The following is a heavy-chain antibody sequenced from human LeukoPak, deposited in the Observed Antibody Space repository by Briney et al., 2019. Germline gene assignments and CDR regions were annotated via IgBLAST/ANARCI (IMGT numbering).Heavy chain of an antibody. CDR2: ISGSGSST. D-gene: IGHD3-10*01. CDR3: AKAEGSYKTLIDY. V-gene: IGHV3-23*01. CDR1: GFTFTICA. J-gene: IGHJ4*02. Sequence: GGSLRLSCAASGFTFTICAMNWVRQAPGKGLEWVSGISGSGSSTYYADSVKGRFTTSRDSSKNTVYLQMNSLRAEDTAVYYCAKAEGSYKTLIDYWGQGTLVTVSS.